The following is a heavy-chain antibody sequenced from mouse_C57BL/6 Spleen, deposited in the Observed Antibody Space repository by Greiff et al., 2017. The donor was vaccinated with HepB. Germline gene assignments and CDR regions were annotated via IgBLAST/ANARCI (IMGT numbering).Heavy chain of an antibody. J-gene: IGHJ1*03. CDR1: GYTFTSYW. CDR3: AKGYDYEGYWYFDV. D-gene: IGHD2-4*01. V-gene: IGHV1-59*01. CDR2: IDPSDSYT. Sequence: VQLQQPGAELVRPGTSVKLSCKASGYTFTSYWMHWVKQRPGQGLEWIGVIDPSDSYTNYNQKFKGKATLTVDTSSSTAYMQLSSLTSEDSAVYYCAKGYDYEGYWYFDVWGTGTTVTVSS.